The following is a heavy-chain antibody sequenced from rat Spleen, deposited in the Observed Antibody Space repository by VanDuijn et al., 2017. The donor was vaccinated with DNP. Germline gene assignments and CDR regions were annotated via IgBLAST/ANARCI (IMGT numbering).Heavy chain of an antibody. CDR3: TTSEAYTTDA. D-gene: IGHD1-6*01. CDR1: GFTFTNYP. J-gene: IGHJ4*01. Sequence: EVQLVESGGGLVQPGRSLKLSCAASGFTFTNYPMAWVRQAPTKGLEWVASITNTGGNTYYRDSVKGRFTISRDNTNSTLYLQMDSLRSEDTATYYCTTSEAYTTDAWGQGTSVTVSS. V-gene: IGHV5S23*01. CDR2: ITNTGGNT.